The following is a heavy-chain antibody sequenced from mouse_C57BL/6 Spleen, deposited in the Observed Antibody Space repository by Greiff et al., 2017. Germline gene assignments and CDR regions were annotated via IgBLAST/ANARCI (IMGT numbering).Heavy chain of an antibody. CDR2: ISSGSSTI. CDR3: ARAVRRAMDY. Sequence: EVMLVESGGGLVKPGGSLKLSCAASGFTFSDYGMHWVRQAPEKGLEWVAYISSGSSTIYYAYTVKGRFTISRDNAKTTLFLQMTSLRSEDTAMYYCARAVRRAMDYWGQGTSVTVSS. D-gene: IGHD2-14*01. CDR1: GFTFSDYG. V-gene: IGHV5-17*01. J-gene: IGHJ4*01.